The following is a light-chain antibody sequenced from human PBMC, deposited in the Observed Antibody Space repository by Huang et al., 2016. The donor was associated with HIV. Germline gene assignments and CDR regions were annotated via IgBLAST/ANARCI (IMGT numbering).Light chain of an antibody. CDR2: DAT. J-gene: IGKJ4*01. CDR3: QQRSSFPLT. CDR1: QSVSRY. V-gene: IGKV3-11*01. Sequence: EIVLTQSPATLSLSPGERATLSCRASQSVSRYLAWYQQKPGQAPRLLIYDATKRATGIPARFSGSGSGTDVTLTISSLEPEDFAVYYCQQRSSFPLTFGGGTNVEIK.